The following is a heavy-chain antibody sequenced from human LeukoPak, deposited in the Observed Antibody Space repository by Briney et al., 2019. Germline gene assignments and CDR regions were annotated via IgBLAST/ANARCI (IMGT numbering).Heavy chain of an antibody. CDR1: GFTFSDYA. CDR3: AKGFGYSSSWYVSYFDY. CDR2: ISWNSGSI. D-gene: IGHD6-13*01. J-gene: IGHJ4*02. Sequence: GGSLRLSCAASGFTFSDYAMHWVRQAPGKGLEWVSGISWNSGSIGYADSVKGRFTISRDNAKNSLYLQMNSLRAEDTALYYCAKGFGYSSSWYVSYFDYWGQGTLVTVSS. V-gene: IGHV3-9*01.